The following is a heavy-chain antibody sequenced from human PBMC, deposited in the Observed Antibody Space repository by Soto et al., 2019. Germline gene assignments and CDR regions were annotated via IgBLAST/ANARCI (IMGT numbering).Heavy chain of an antibody. Sequence: GGSLRLSCAASGFTFNAYPLHWVRQAPGRGLEWVAVISDDGSNQYYADFVRGRFTISRDNSQNTLSLQMSSLRPDDTAVYYCAKPKDLKQNYFDFWGQGTLVTVSS. V-gene: IGHV3-30*15. J-gene: IGHJ4*02. CDR2: ISDDGSNQ. CDR3: AKPKDLKQNYFDF. CDR1: GFTFNAYP.